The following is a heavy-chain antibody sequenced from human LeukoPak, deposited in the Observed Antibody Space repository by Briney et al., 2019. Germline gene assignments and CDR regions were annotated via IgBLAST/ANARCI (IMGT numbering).Heavy chain of an antibody. V-gene: IGHV3-66*01. J-gene: IGHJ6*02. CDR2: IYSGGST. Sequence: GGSLRLSCAASGFTVSSNYMSWVRQAPGKGLEWASVIYSGGSTYYADSVKGRFTISRDNSKNTLYLQMNSLRAEDTAVYYCARVDFDPYYYGMDVWGQGTTVTVSS. CDR3: ARVDFDPYYYGMDV. CDR1: GFTVSSNY.